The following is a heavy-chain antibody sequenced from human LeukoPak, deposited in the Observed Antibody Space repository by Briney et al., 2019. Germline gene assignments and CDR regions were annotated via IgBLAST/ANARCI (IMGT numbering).Heavy chain of an antibody. CDR1: GYTFTSYD. Sequence: ASVKVSCKASGYTFTSYDINWVRQATGQGLEWMGWVNPNTGNTGYAQKFQGRVTMTRNTSISTAYMELSSLRSEDTAVYYCARAWVISRLGDAFDIWGLGTMVTVSS. V-gene: IGHV1-8*01. J-gene: IGHJ3*02. D-gene: IGHD7-27*01. CDR2: VNPNTGNT. CDR3: ARAWVISRLGDAFDI.